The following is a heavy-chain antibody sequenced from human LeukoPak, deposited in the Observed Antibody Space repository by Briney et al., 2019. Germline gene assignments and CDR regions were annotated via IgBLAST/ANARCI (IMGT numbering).Heavy chain of an antibody. D-gene: IGHD3-3*01. J-gene: IGHJ5*02. Sequence: SETLSLTCTVSGRCISTTNFYWGWIRQPPGKGLEWIGSISYSGATYYNPSLKSRLTVSADTSKKEVSLRLNSVTAADTAVYYCASLPRYDFWAWGQGNLVIVSS. CDR2: ISYSGAT. CDR1: GRCISTTNFY. CDR3: ASLPRYDFWA. V-gene: IGHV4-39*01.